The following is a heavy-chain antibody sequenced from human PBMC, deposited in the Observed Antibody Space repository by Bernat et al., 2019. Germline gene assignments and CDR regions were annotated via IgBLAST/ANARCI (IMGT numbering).Heavy chain of an antibody. CDR2: ISHDGRNK. J-gene: IGHJ4*02. CDR3: ARVWGANAPYFDN. CDR1: GFTFSSYA. Sequence: VQLLESGGGLVQPGGSLRLSCAASGFTFSSYALHWVRQAPGKGLEWVAIISHDGRNKYYADSVKGRYTISRDKSKNTLYLQMNSLTTDDTAAYYCARVWGANAPYFDNWGQGTLVTVSS. V-gene: IGHV3-30*04. D-gene: IGHD3-16*01.